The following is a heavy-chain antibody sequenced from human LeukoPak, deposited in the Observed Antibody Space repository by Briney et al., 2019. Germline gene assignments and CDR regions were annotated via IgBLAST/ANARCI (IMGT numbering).Heavy chain of an antibody. D-gene: IGHD3-22*01. J-gene: IGHJ4*02. Sequence: PSETLSPTCTVSGDSISSSDNYWGWIRQPPGKGLEWIGSFYYSRNTYYNPSLKSRVTISVDTSKNQLSLTLTSVSAADTAVYYCARHPHYYYDNSARWGQGTLVTVSS. CDR2: FYYSRNT. V-gene: IGHV4-39*01. CDR3: ARHPHYYYDNSAR. CDR1: GDSISSSDNY.